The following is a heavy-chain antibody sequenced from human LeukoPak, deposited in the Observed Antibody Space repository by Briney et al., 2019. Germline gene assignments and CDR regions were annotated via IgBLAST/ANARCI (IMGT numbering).Heavy chain of an antibody. Sequence: PSETLSLTCTVSGGSISSSSYYWGWIRQPPGKGLEWIGSIYYSGSTYYNPSLKSRVTISVDTSKNQFSLKLSSVTAADTAVYYCAREGRGRWLQFWVYFDYWGQGTLVTVSS. J-gene: IGHJ4*02. V-gene: IGHV4-39*07. CDR3: AREGRGRWLQFWVYFDY. D-gene: IGHD5-24*01. CDR1: GGSISSSSYY. CDR2: IYYSGST.